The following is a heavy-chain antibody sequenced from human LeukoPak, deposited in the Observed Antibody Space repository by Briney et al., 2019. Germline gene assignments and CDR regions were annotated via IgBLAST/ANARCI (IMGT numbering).Heavy chain of an antibody. Sequence: ASVKVSCKASGYTFTSYGISWVRQAPGQGLEWMGWISAYNGNTNYAQKLQGRVTMTTDTSTSTAYMELRSLRSDDTAVYYCARGAPNGDHVLGHHDYWGQGTLVTVSS. CDR2: ISAYNGNT. D-gene: IGHD4-17*01. V-gene: IGHV1-18*04. CDR1: GYTFTSYG. CDR3: ARGAPNGDHVLGHHDY. J-gene: IGHJ4*02.